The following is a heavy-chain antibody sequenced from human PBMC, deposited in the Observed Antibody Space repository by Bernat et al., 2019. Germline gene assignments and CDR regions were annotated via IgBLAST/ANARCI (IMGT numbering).Heavy chain of an antibody. CDR1: GGPFSVYQ. J-gene: IGHJ3*01. Sequence: QVQLQQWGAALLKPSETLSPTCAPYGGPFSVYQWSWVRQPPGKRLEWIGEINHSGSTNYNPSLKSRVTISVDTSKNQFSLKLSSVTAADTAVYYCARRPDGFDVWGQGTMVTVSS. CDR2: INHSGST. CDR3: ARRPDGFDV. V-gene: IGHV4-34*01.